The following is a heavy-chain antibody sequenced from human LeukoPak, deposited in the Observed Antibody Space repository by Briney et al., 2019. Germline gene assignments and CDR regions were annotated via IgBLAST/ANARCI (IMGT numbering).Heavy chain of an antibody. J-gene: IGHJ6*02. CDR2: IYHSGST. Sequence: GSLRLSCAASGFTVSSNYMSWVRQPPGKGLEWIGEIYHSGSTNYNPSLKSRVTISVDKSKNQFSLKLSSVTAADTAVYYCAREGSSGRIYYYYGMDVWGQGTTVTVSS. D-gene: IGHD6-6*01. CDR3: AREGSSGRIYYYYGMDV. CDR1: GFTVSSNY. V-gene: IGHV4-4*02.